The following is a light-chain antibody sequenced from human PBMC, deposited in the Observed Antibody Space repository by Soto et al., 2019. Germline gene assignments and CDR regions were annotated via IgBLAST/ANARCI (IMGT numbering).Light chain of an antibody. Sequence: DIQMTQSPSSLPASVGDRVAITCRASQNIRTSLNWYQQKPGKAPKLLIYDASSLQSGVPFRFSGSGSGTDFTLTIDSLHPEDFATYYCQQSDNNVWTFGHGTKVDIK. CDR3: QQSDNNVWT. CDR1: QNIRTS. CDR2: DAS. V-gene: IGKV1-39*01. J-gene: IGKJ1*01.